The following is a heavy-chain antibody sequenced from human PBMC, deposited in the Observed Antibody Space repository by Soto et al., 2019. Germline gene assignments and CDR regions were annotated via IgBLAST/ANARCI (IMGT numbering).Heavy chain of an antibody. Sequence: QVQLVESGGGVVQPGRSLRLSCAASGFNFNNYGMHWVRQAPGKGLEWVAVIWNDGNGYYYANSVKGRFTISRDNSKNTLFLQMSSLGAEGTAVYYCARRQISPPTRGAASARGGMDVWGQGTTVTVSS. J-gene: IGHJ6*02. CDR2: IWNDGNGY. D-gene: IGHD6-13*01. CDR1: GFNFNNYG. CDR3: ARRQISPPTRGAASARGGMDV. V-gene: IGHV3-33*01.